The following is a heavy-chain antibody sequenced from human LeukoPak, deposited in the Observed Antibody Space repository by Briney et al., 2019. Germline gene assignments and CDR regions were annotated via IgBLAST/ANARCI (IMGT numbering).Heavy chain of an antibody. Sequence: GASVKVSCKASGYTFTSYGISWVRQAPGQGLEWMGWISAYNGYTNYAQKLQGRVTMTTDTSTSTAYMELRSLRSDDTAVYYCARDRGSTSYNWFDPWGQGALVTVSS. CDR3: ARDRGSTSYNWFDP. CDR1: GYTFTSYG. CDR2: ISAYNGYT. D-gene: IGHD2-2*01. J-gene: IGHJ5*02. V-gene: IGHV1-18*01.